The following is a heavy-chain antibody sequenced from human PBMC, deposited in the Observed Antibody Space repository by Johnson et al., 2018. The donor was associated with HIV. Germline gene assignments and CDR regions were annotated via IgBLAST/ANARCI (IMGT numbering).Heavy chain of an antibody. CDR3: AGDGRDLVTRGSFDI. D-gene: IGHD3-9*01. CDR2: INTGGGT. J-gene: IGHJ3*02. Sequence: VESGGGLVQPGGSLRLSCAASGFTVSSNYMRWVRQAPGKGLEWVSVINTGGGTYYADSVKGRFTMSRDNSKNTLYLHMNSLRPEDTAVYYCAGDGRDLVTRGSFDIWGQGTVVTVSS. CDR1: GFTVSSNY. V-gene: IGHV3-66*02.